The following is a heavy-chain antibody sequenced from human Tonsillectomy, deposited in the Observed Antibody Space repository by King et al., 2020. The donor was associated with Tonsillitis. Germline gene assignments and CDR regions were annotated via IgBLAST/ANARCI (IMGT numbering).Heavy chain of an antibody. V-gene: IGHV4-59*12. CDR1: GGSLSNFY. J-gene: IGHJ4*02. CDR3: ARLLVTRPYVSWSGFDC. CDR2: IFYTGRT. Sequence: VQLQESGPGLVKPSETLSLTCSVSGGSLSNFYWSWIRQPPGRELEWIGYIFYTGRTNYNPSLDSRVTMSVDTSKNQFSLRLNSVTAADTAVYYCARLLVTRPYVSWSGFDCWGQGTLVTVSS. D-gene: IGHD3-3*01.